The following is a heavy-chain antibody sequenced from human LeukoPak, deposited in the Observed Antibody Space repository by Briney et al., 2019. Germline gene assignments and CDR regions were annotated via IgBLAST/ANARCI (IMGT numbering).Heavy chain of an antibody. Sequence: ASVKVSCKASGYTFTSYAMNWVRQAPGQGLEWMGWINTNTGNPTYAQGFTGRFVFSLDTSVSTAYLQISSLKAEDTAVYYCARVVFRGGTSLPDQGFLWYFDLWGRGTLVTVSS. D-gene: IGHD2-15*01. CDR2: INTNTGNP. CDR3: ARVVFRGGTSLPDQGFLWYFDL. CDR1: GYTFTSYA. V-gene: IGHV7-4-1*02. J-gene: IGHJ2*01.